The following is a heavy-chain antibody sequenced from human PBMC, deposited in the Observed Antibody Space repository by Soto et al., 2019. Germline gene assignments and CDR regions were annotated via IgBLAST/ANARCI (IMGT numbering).Heavy chain of an antibody. CDR1: GASIRSYH. D-gene: IGHD3-16*01. CDR3: AKDVSSRRWFDP. J-gene: IGHJ5*02. Sequence: QVQLQESGPGLVKPSETLSLTCAVSGASIRSYHWSWIRQPAGKGLEWIGRMQHTGNTNYNPSLKSLVNMSVDTSKNQISLKMTSVTAADTAVYFCAKDVSSRRWFDPWGQGILVIVSS. CDR2: MQHTGNT. V-gene: IGHV4-4*07.